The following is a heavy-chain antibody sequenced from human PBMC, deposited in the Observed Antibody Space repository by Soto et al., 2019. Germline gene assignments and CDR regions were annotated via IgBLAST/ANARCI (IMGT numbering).Heavy chain of an antibody. V-gene: IGHV3-30-3*01. CDR3: ARDDEGGSYCDLGY. J-gene: IGHJ4*02. CDR2: ILHDGNNK. Sequence: QVQLVESGGGVVQPGRSLRLSCAASGFTFRNYIMHWFRQAPGKGLEWVAIILHDGNNKYYADSVKGRFTISRDNSKNTLYLQMNSLRTEDTAIYYCARDDEGGSYCDLGYWGQGTLVTVSS. D-gene: IGHD3-10*01. CDR1: GFTFRNYI.